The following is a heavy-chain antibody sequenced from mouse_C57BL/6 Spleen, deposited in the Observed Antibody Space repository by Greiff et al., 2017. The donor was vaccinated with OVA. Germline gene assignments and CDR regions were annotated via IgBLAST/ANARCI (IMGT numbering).Heavy chain of an antibody. V-gene: IGHV1-55*01. D-gene: IGHD2-5*01. Sequence: QVQLQQSGAELVKPGASVKMSCKASGYTFTSYWITWVKQRPGQGLEWIGDIYPGSGSTNYNEKFKSKATLTVDTSSSTAYMQLSSQTSEDSAVYYCARRGYSNPFAYWGQGTLVTVSA. CDR1: GYTFTSYW. CDR2: IYPGSGST. J-gene: IGHJ3*01. CDR3: ARRGYSNPFAY.